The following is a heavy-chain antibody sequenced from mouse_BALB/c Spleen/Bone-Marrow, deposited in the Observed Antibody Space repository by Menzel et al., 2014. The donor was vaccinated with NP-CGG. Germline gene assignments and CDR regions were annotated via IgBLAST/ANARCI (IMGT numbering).Heavy chain of an antibody. D-gene: IGHD2-14*01. J-gene: IGHJ3*01. Sequence: EVKLVESGGDLVKPGGSLKLSCAASGFTFSDYYMYWVRPTPEKRLEWVATISDGGSYTYYPDSVKGRFTISGDNAKNNLYLHKSSLKSEDTAMYYCARDGDYKYAWFAYWGQGTLVTVSA. CDR1: GFTFSDYY. CDR3: ARDGDYKYAWFAY. V-gene: IGHV5-4*02. CDR2: ISDGGSYT.